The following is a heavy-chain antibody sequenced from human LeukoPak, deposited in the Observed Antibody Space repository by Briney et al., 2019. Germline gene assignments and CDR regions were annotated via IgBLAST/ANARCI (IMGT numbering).Heavy chain of an antibody. J-gene: IGHJ4*02. CDR1: GFTFTKYG. D-gene: IGHD3-10*01. CDR2: ISDSGAYT. Sequence: GGSLRLSCAASGFTFTKYGMSWVRQAPGKGVEWISTISDSGAYTYYADFVKGRFTVSRDNSKNMVFLEVNSLRAEDTATYFRAKGRILWFGEQSDFDYWGQGTLVTVSS. CDR3: AKGRILWFGEQSDFDY. V-gene: IGHV3-23*01.